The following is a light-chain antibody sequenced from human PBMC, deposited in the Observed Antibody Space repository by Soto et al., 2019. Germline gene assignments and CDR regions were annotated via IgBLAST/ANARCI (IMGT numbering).Light chain of an antibody. J-gene: IGKJ2*01. CDR1: QSVSSSY. CDR2: GAF. V-gene: IGKV3-20*01. CDR3: HQYGSSPYT. Sequence: EIVLTQSPGTLSLSPGERATLSCRASQSVSSSYLAWYQQKPGQAPRLLIYGAFIRATGIPDRFSGSGSGTDFTRTISRLEPEDFAVYYCHQYGSSPYTFGQGAKLEIK.